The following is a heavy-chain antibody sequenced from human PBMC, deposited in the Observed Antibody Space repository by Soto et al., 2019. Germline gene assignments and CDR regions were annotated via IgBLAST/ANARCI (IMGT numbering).Heavy chain of an antibody. CDR3: ARDSFMITFGGVIAPQNPFDY. J-gene: IGHJ4*02. CDR1: GYTFTSYG. Sequence: ASVKVSCKASGYTFTSYGISWVRQAPGQGLEWMGWISAYNDNTNYAQKLQGRVTMTTDTSTSTAYMELRSLRSDDTAVYYCARDSFMITFGGVIAPQNPFDYWGQGTLVTVSS. D-gene: IGHD3-16*02. CDR2: ISAYNDNT. V-gene: IGHV1-18*01.